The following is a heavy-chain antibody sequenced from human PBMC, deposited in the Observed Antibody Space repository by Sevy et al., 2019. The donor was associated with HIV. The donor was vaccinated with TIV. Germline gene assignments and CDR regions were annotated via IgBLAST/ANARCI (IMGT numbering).Heavy chain of an antibody. Sequence: SETLSLTCTVSGGSISSSSYYWGWIRQPPGKGLEWIGSIYYSGSTYSNPSLKSRVTISVDTSKNQFSLKLSSVTAADTAVYYCAGHIPGWDSSGYYYDDAFDIWGQGTMVTVSS. V-gene: IGHV4-39*01. CDR1: GGSISSSSYY. CDR3: AGHIPGWDSSGYYYDDAFDI. J-gene: IGHJ3*02. D-gene: IGHD3-22*01. CDR2: IYYSGST.